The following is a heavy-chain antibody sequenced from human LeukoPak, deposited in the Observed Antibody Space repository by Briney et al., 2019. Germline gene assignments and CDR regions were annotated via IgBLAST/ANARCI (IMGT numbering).Heavy chain of an antibody. Sequence: PSETLSLTCTVSGGSISSSSYYWGWIRQPPGNGLEWIGSIYDSGSTYYNPSLKSRVTISVDTYKNQFSLKLSSVTAADTAVYYCARLSKGGNSXXWGQXTLXT. CDR3: ARLSKGGNSXX. D-gene: IGHD4-23*01. CDR1: GGSISSSSYY. J-gene: IGHJ4*02. V-gene: IGHV4-39*01. CDR2: IYDSGST.